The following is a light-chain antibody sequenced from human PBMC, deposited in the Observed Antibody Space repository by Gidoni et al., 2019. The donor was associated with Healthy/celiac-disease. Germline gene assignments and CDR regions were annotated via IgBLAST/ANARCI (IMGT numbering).Light chain of an antibody. CDR3: QQDYNLPLT. Sequence: EIVLTQSPATLSLSPGERATLSFRPSQSVSSSYVSWYQQKPGQAPRLLIYGASTSATGIPARFSGSGSGTDFTLNISSMQPEDFAVYYCQQDYNLPLTFXQXTKVEIK. CDR2: GAS. J-gene: IGKJ1*01. V-gene: IGKV3D-7*01. CDR1: QSVSSSY.